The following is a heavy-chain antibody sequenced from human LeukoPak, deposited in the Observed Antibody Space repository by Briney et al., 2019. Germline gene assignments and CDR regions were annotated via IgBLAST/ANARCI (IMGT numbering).Heavy chain of an antibody. D-gene: IGHD1-26*01. J-gene: IGHJ4*02. V-gene: IGHV4-38-2*01. Sequence: SETLSLTCAVSGDSINSGYYWGWIRQPPGKGLEWIATIYYSGSTYYNPSLKSRVSISVDTSKDQFSLNLTSVTAADTAVYFCARQGYTANYYFLDFWSQGTLVTVSP. CDR3: ARQGYTANYYFLDF. CDR2: IYYSGST. CDR1: GDSINSGYY.